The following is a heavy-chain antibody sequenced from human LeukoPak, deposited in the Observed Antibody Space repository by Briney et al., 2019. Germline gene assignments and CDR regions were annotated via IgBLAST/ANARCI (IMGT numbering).Heavy chain of an antibody. CDR3: AKGYCSGGSCSNYYYYYGMDV. CDR2: ISGSGGST. J-gene: IGHJ6*02. Sequence: GGSLRLSCAASGFTFSSYAMSWVRQAPGKGLEWVSAISGSGGSTYYADSVKGRFTISRDNSKNTLYLQMNSLRAEDTAVYYCAKGYCSGGSCSNYYYYYGMDVWGQGTTVTVSS. D-gene: IGHD2-15*01. V-gene: IGHV3-23*01. CDR1: GFTFSSYA.